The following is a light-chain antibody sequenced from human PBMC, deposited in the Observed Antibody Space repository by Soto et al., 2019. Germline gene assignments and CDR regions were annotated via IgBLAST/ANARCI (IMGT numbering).Light chain of an antibody. CDR1: QSVSSNS. CDR3: QQCDTSRTWT. J-gene: IGKJ1*01. CDR2: GAS. Sequence: EIVLTQSPGTLSLSPGERATLSCRASQSVSSNSLAWYQQKPGQAPRLLIYGASSRASGIPDRFSGSGSGTDFTLTISRLEPEDFAVYYCQQCDTSRTWTFGQGTKVDNK. V-gene: IGKV3-20*01.